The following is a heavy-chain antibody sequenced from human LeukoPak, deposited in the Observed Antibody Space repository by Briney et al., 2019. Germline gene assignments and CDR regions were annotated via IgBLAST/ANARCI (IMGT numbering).Heavy chain of an antibody. V-gene: IGHV3-21*01. D-gene: IGHD6-19*01. CDR2: ITSSSSYI. CDR3: ARSRVAVAGTGAFDI. CDR1: GFTFSSYI. J-gene: IGHJ3*02. Sequence: GGSLRLSCAASGFTFSSYIMNWARQAPGKGLEWVSSITSSSSYIFYADSVKGRFTISRDNAKSSLDLQMNSLRAEDTAVYYCARSRVAVAGTGAFDIWGQGTTVTVSS.